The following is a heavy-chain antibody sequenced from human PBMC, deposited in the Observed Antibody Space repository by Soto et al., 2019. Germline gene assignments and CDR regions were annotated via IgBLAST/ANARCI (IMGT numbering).Heavy chain of an antibody. V-gene: IGHV4-39*01. Sequence: QLQLQESGPGLVKPSETLSLTCTVSGGSISSSSYYWGWIRQPPGKGLEWIGSIYYSGSTYYNPSLKSRFTISVDTSKNQFSLKLSSVTAADTAVYYCARRGVTMVRGVFDGMDVWGQGTTVTVSS. J-gene: IGHJ6*02. CDR2: IYYSGST. CDR1: GGSISSSSYY. D-gene: IGHD3-10*01. CDR3: ARRGVTMVRGVFDGMDV.